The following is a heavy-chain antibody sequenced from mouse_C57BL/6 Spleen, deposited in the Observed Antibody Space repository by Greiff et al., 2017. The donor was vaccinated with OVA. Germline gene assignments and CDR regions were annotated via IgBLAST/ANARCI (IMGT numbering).Heavy chain of an antibody. J-gene: IGHJ4*01. Sequence: QVQLKQSGAELVKPGASVKISCKASGYAFSSYWMNWVKQRPGKGLEWIGQIYPGDGDTNYNGKFKGKATLTADKSSSTAYMQLSSLTSEDSAVYFCARPYDYDVGNAMDYWGQGTSVTVSS. V-gene: IGHV1-80*01. D-gene: IGHD2-4*01. CDR2: IYPGDGDT. CDR1: GYAFSSYW. CDR3: ARPYDYDVGNAMDY.